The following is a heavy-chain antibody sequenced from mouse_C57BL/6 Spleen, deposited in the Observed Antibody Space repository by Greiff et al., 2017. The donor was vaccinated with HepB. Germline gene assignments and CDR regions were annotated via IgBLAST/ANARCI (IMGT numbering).Heavy chain of an antibody. CDR2: IDPSDSYT. D-gene: IGHD4-1*01. J-gene: IGHJ4*01. CDR1: GYTFTSYW. CDR3: ARGNLANWENYAMDY. V-gene: IGHV1-59*01. Sequence: QVQLKQPGAELVRPGTSVKLSCKASGYTFTSYWMHWVKQSPGQGLEWIGVIDPSDSYTNYNQKFKGKATLTVDTSSSTAYMQLSSLTSEDSAVYYCARGNLANWENYAMDYWGQGTSVTVSS.